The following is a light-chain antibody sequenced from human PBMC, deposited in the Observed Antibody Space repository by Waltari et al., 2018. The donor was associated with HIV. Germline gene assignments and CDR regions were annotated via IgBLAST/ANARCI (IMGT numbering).Light chain of an antibody. CDR1: QSISAK. CDR2: EAG. J-gene: IGKJ2*01. Sequence: EIVMTQSPPTLSVSPGQRVTLSCRASQSISAKVAWYQQRPGQAPRLLIYEAGTRPTGIPARFSGSGSGTEFTLTISSLQSEDFATYFCQQYDSGPRGITFGQGTMLEIK. CDR3: QQYDSGPRGIT. V-gene: IGKV3-15*01.